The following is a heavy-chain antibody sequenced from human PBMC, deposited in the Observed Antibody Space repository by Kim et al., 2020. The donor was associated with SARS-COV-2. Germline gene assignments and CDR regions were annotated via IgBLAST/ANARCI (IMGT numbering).Heavy chain of an antibody. J-gene: IGHJ6*02. Sequence: ASVKVSCKASGYTFTSYGISWVRQAPGQGLEWMGWISAYNGNTNYAQKLQGRVTMTTDTSTSTAYMELRSLRSDDTAVYYCARDLVVPAAISPYELDSYENYYYGMDVWGQGTTVTVSS. V-gene: IGHV1-18*04. D-gene: IGHD2-2*01. CDR3: ARDLVVPAAISPYELDSYENYYYGMDV. CDR2: ISAYNGNT. CDR1: GYTFTSYG.